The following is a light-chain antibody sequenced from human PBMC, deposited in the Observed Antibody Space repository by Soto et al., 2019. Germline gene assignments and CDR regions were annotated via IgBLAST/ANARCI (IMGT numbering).Light chain of an antibody. CDR1: SGHSTYA. CDR3: QTWGTGPWV. V-gene: IGLV4-69*01. J-gene: IGLJ3*02. Sequence: QSVLTQSPSASASLGASVKLTCTLSSGHSTYAIAWHQQQPEKGPRYLMKLNSDGSHSKGDGIPDRFSGSSSGAERYLTISSLLSEDEADYYCQTWGTGPWVFGGGNKLTVL. CDR2: LNSDGSH.